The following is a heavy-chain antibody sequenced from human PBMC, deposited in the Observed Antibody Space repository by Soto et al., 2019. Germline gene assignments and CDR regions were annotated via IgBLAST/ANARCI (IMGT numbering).Heavy chain of an antibody. V-gene: IGHV1-2*04. CDR3: ARESMVRGVINQTRPRWFDP. D-gene: IGHD3-10*01. Sequence: ASVKVSCKASGYTFTGYYMHWVRQAPGQGLEWMGWINPNSGGTNYAQKFQGWVTMTRETSISTAYMELSRLRSDDTAVYYCARESMVRGVINQTRPRWFDPWGQGTLVTVSS. J-gene: IGHJ5*02. CDR1: GYTFTGYY. CDR2: INPNSGGT.